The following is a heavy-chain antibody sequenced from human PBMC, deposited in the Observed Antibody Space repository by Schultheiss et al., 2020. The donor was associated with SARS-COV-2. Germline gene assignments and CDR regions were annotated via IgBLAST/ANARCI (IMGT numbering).Heavy chain of an antibody. Sequence: SQTLSLTCAVYGGSFSGYYWSWIRQPPGKGLEWIGEINHSGSTNYNPSLKSRVTISVDTSKNQFSLKLSSVTAADTAVYYCARAGGSGSYLAFDIWGQGTMVTVSS. J-gene: IGHJ3*02. CDR2: INHSGST. V-gene: IGHV4-34*01. D-gene: IGHD3-10*01. CDR1: GGSFSGYY. CDR3: ARAGGSGSYLAFDI.